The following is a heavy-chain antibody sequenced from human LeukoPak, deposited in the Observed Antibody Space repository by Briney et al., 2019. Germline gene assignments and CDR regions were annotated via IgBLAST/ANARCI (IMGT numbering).Heavy chain of an antibody. Sequence: SVKVSCKASGGTFSSYAISWVRQAPGQGLEWMGGIIPIFGTANYAQKFQGRVTITTDESTSTAYMELSSLRSEDTAVYYCARHVGLEGYCSETSCRGHFQYWGQGTLVTVSS. J-gene: IGHJ1*01. CDR3: ARHVGLEGYCSETSCRGHFQY. CDR1: GGTFSSYA. CDR2: IIPIFGTA. D-gene: IGHD2-2*01. V-gene: IGHV1-69*05.